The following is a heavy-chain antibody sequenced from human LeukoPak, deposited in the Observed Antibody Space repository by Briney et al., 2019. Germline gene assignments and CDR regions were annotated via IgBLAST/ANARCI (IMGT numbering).Heavy chain of an antibody. CDR2: IIPIFGTA. CDR3: ARDSRGRSSTSCYNGFDY. V-gene: IGHV1-69*13. CDR1: GGTFSSYA. J-gene: IGHJ4*02. D-gene: IGHD2-2*02. Sequence: EASVKVSCKASGGTFSSYAISWVRQAPGQGLEWMGGIIPIFGTANYAQKFQGRVTITADESTSTAYMELSSLRSEDTAVYYCARDSRGRSSTSCYNGFDYWGQGTLVTVSS.